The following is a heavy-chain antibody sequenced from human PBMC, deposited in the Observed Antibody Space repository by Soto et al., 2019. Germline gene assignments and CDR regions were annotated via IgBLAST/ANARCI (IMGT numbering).Heavy chain of an antibody. CDR2: IIPIFGTA. V-gene: IGHV1-69*01. CDR1: GGTFSSYA. D-gene: IGHD3-10*01. J-gene: IGHJ4*02. CDR3: ARTGRGYGSGSYCFDY. Sequence: QVQLVQSGAEVKKPGSSVKVSCKASGGTFSSYAISWVRQAPGQGLEWMGGIIPIFGTANYAQKFQGRVTITADESTSTAYMELSSLRSEDTAVYYCARTGRGYGSGSYCFDYWGQGNLVTVST.